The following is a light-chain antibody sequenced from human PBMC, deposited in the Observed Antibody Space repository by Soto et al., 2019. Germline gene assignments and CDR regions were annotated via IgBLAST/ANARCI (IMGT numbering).Light chain of an antibody. J-gene: IGLJ1*01. CDR1: SSDVGGYNY. V-gene: IGLV2-14*01. Sequence: QSALTQPASVSGSPGQSITISCTGTSSDVGGYNYVSWYQQHPGKAPKFMIYDVSNRPSGVSNRFSGSKSGNTASLTISGLQAEDQVDYFCSSYTPMNSRPLVFGTGTKLTVL. CDR3: SSYTPMNSRPLV. CDR2: DVS.